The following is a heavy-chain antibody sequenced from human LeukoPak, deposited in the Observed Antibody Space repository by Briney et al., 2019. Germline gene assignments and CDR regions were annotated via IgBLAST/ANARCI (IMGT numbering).Heavy chain of an antibody. J-gene: IGHJ4*02. CDR2: ISGSGGST. V-gene: IGHV3-23*01. CDR1: GFTFSSYA. CDR3: ATRDPVGAKRDGDY. Sequence: AGGSLRLSCAASGFTFSSYAMSWVRQAPGKGLEWVSAISGSGGSTYYADSVKGRFTISRDNSKNTLYLQMNSLRAEDTAVYYCATRDPVGAKRDGDYWGQGTLVTVSS. D-gene: IGHD1-26*01.